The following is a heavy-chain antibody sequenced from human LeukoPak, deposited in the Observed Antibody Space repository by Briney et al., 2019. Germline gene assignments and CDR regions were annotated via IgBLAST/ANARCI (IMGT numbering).Heavy chain of an antibody. CDR3: ARAGPAGWFDT. CDR1: GGSISSGDYY. J-gene: IGHJ5*02. V-gene: IGHV4-30-4*01. D-gene: IGHD2-2*01. Sequence: SETLSLTCTVSGGSISSGDYYWSWIRQPPGKGLEWIGYIYYSGSTYYNPSLKSRVTISVDTSKNQFSLKLSSVTAADTAVYYCARAGPAGWFDTWGQGTLVTVSS. CDR2: IYYSGST.